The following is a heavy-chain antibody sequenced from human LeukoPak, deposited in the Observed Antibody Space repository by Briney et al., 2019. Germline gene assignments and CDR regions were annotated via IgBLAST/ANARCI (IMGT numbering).Heavy chain of an antibody. CDR3: ARGPQGSGSYYLFDY. CDR1: GGSISSYY. D-gene: IGHD3-10*01. CDR2: IYYSGST. Sequence: SETLSLTCTVSGGSISSYYWSWIRQPPGKGLEWIGYIYYSGSTNYNPSLKSRVTISVDTSKNQFSLKLSSVTAADTAVYYCARGPQGSGSYYLFDYWGQGTLVTVSS. V-gene: IGHV4-59*01. J-gene: IGHJ4*02.